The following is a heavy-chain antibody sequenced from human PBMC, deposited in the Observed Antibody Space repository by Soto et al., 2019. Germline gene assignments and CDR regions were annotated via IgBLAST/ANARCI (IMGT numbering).Heavy chain of an antibody. Sequence: QITLKESGPTLVKPTQTLTLTCIFSGVSLSTSGVGVGWIRQPPGKALEWLALIFWDDDKRYSPSLKSRLTITKDSSKNQAVLTMTNMDPAYTATYYCAHRGGNSLTFDYWGQGTLVTVSS. V-gene: IGHV2-5*02. D-gene: IGHD6-13*01. J-gene: IGHJ4*02. CDR2: IFWDDDK. CDR1: GVSLSTSGVG. CDR3: AHRGGNSLTFDY.